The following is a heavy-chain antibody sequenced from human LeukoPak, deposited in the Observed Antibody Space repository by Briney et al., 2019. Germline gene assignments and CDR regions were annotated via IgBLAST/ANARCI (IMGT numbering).Heavy chain of an antibody. D-gene: IGHD4-11*01. V-gene: IGHV4-34*01. CDR2: VNHEGDS. CDR3: ARGSNYVSDYYFDV. Sequence: PLETLSLTCAVYGVSLRGYYWSWIRQSPEKGLEWIGEVNHEGDSIYSPSLKSRLTVSVDMSKNQFSLNLRSVTAADTAVYFCARGSNYVSDYYFDVWGKGTTVIVSS. J-gene: IGHJ6*03. CDR1: GVSLRGYY.